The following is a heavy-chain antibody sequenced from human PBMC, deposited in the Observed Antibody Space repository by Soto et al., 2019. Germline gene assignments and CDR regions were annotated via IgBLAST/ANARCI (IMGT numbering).Heavy chain of an antibody. CDR3: AREARSKGGLRYYYFDY. Sequence: GGSLRLSCAASGFTVSSNYMSWVRQAPGKGLEWVSVIYSGGSTYYADSVKGRFTISRDNSKNTLYLQMNSLRAEDTAVYYCAREARSKGGLRYYYFDYWGQETLVPVSS. D-gene: IGHD5-12*01. CDR2: IYSGGST. CDR1: GFTVSSNY. J-gene: IGHJ4*02. V-gene: IGHV3-66*01.